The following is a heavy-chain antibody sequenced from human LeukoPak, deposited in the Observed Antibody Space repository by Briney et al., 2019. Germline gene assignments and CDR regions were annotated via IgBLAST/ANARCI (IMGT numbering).Heavy chain of an antibody. CDR1: GFTFTNYA. CDR2: ISYDGSNK. Sequence: GGSLRLSCTASGFTFTNYAMHWVRQAPGKGLEWVAVISYDGSNKYYADSVKGRFTISRDNSKNTLYLQMNSLRAEDTAVYYCARLGCSSTSCYEFGVSHYYMDVWGKGTTVTVSS. D-gene: IGHD2-2*01. J-gene: IGHJ6*03. CDR3: ARLGCSSTSCYEFGVSHYYMDV. V-gene: IGHV3-30-3*01.